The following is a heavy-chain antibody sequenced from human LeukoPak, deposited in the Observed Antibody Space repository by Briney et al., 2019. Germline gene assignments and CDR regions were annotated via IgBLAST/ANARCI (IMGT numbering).Heavy chain of an antibody. D-gene: IGHD3-3*01. V-gene: IGHV4-4*09. Sequence: SETLSLTCTVSGGSVINSYWSWIRQPPGKGLEWLAYTFSSGDTFSSGDTNYNPSLKSRATISVDTSNNQFSLTLTSVTAADTAVYFCARGHYDFNAWGQGILVTVFS. CDR3: ARGHYDFNA. CDR2: TFSSGDTFSSGDT. J-gene: IGHJ5*02. CDR1: GGSVINSY.